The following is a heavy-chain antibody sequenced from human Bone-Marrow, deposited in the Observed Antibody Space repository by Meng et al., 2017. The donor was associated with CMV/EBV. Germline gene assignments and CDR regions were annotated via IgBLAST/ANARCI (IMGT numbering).Heavy chain of an antibody. Sequence: ASVKVSCKASGYTFTGYYMHWVRQAPGQGLEWMGWINPNSGGTNYAQKFQGRVTMTRDTSISTAYMELSRLRSDDTAVYYCAKVYSNYLIYFDYWGQGTRVTVSS. CDR2: INPNSGGT. D-gene: IGHD4-11*01. CDR3: AKVYSNYLIYFDY. V-gene: IGHV1-2*02. J-gene: IGHJ4*02. CDR1: GYTFTGYY.